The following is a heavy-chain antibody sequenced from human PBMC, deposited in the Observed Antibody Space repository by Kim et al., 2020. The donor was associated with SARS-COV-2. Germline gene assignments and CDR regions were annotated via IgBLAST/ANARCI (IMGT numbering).Heavy chain of an antibody. CDR1: GFTVSSNY. D-gene: IGHD3-22*01. CDR3: ARSPGGYYDSRGGSWYFDL. J-gene: IGHJ2*01. CDR2: IYSGGST. Sequence: GGSLRLSCAASGFTVSSNYMSWVRQAPGKGLEWVSVIYSGGSTYYADSVKGRFTISRDNSKNTLYLQMNSLRAEDTAVYYCARSPGGYYDSRGGSWYFDLWGRGTLVTVSS. V-gene: IGHV3-66*02.